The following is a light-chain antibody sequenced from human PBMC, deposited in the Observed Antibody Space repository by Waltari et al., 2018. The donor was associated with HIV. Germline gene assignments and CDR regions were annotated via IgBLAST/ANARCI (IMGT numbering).Light chain of an antibody. CDR2: DVS. Sequence: QSALTQPASVSGSPGQSITISCTGNSSDVGGYNSVSWYQQSPGKAPKLRIDDVSKRPSGVSNRFSGSKSGNTASLTISGLQAEDEADYYCSSYTSSSTYVFGTGTKVTVL. V-gene: IGLV2-14*01. CDR3: SSYTSSSTYV. J-gene: IGLJ1*01. CDR1: SSDVGGYNS.